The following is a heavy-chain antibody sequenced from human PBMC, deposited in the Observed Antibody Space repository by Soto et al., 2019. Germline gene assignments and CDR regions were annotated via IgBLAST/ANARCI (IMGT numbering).Heavy chain of an antibody. CDR3: ASDSSSSSGVYY. V-gene: IGHV4-4*02. J-gene: IGHJ4*02. D-gene: IGHD6-6*01. Sequence: QVQLQESGPGLVKPSGTLSLTCAVSGGSISSSNWWSWVRQPPGKGLEWIGEIYHSGSTNYNPSLKSRVTISADKSKQQFSLKLSSVTAAYTAGYYCASDSSSSSGVYYWGQGPLVTVSS. CDR1: GGSISSSNW. CDR2: IYHSGST.